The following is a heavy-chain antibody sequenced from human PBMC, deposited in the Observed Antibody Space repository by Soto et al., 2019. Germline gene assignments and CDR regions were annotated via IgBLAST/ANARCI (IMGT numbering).Heavy chain of an antibody. J-gene: IGHJ4*02. V-gene: IGHV4-39*01. CDR3: ARHSSSSDFDY. D-gene: IGHD6-6*01. CDR1: GGSISSSSYY. Sequence: SETLSLTCTVSGGSISSSSYYWGWIRQPPGKGLEWIGSIYYSGSTYYNPSLKSRVTISVDTSKNQFSLKLSSVTAADTAVYYCARHSSSSDFDYWGQGTLVTVSS. CDR2: IYYSGST.